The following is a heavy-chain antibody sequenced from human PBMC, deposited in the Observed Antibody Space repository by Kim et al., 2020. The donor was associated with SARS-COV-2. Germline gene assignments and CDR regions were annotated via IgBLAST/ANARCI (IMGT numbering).Heavy chain of an antibody. Sequence: SVKVSCKASGGTFSSYAISWVRQAPGQGLEWMGGIILIFGTAKYAQKFQGRVTITADESTSTAYMELSSLRSEDTAVYYCARGTYYDDKGDTILPHWFDPWGQGTLVTVSS. J-gene: IGHJ5*02. D-gene: IGHD3-22*01. V-gene: IGHV1-69*13. CDR3: ARGTYYDDKGDTILPHWFDP. CDR2: IILIFGTA. CDR1: GGTFSSYA.